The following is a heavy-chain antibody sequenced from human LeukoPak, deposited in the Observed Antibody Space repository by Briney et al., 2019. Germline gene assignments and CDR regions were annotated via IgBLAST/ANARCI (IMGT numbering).Heavy chain of an antibody. CDR3: GSLTVVARDH. Sequence: PGGSLRLSCAASGFTFDDYAMHWVRQAPGKGLEWVSGITWNSGSMDYADSVKGRFTISRDNAKNTLYLEMISLRAEDTAVYYCGSLTVVARDHWGQGTLVTVSS. CDR2: ITWNSGSM. D-gene: IGHD3-22*01. J-gene: IGHJ4*02. V-gene: IGHV3-9*01. CDR1: GFTFDDYA.